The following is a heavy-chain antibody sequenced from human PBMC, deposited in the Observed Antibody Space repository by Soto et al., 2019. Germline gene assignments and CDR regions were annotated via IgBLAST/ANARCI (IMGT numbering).Heavy chain of an antibody. D-gene: IGHD3-3*01. J-gene: IGHJ3*02. CDR3: ARARRDFWSGYYRSDDAFDI. V-gene: IGHV3-7*01. Sequence: GGSLRLSCAASGFTFSSYAMSWVRQAPGKGLEWVANIKQDGSEKYYVDSVKGRFTISRDNAKNSLYLQMNSLRAEDTAVYYCARARRDFWSGYYRSDDAFDIWGQGTMVTVSS. CDR2: IKQDGSEK. CDR1: GFTFSSYA.